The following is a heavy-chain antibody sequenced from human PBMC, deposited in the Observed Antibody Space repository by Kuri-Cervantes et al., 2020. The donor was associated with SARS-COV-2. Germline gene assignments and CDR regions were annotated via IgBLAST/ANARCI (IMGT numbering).Heavy chain of an antibody. V-gene: IGHV4-30-4*01. J-gene: IGHJ6*02. CDR1: GGSISSGDYY. CDR3: ARDGDYDSSGYLGALYYYYGMDV. Sequence: SETLSLTCTVSGGSISSGDYYWSWVRQPPGKGLEWIGYIYYSGGTYYNPSLKSRVTISVDTSKNQFSLKLSSVTAADTAVYYCARDGDYDSSGYLGALYYYYGMDVWGQGTTVTVSS. D-gene: IGHD3-22*01. CDR2: IYYSGGT.